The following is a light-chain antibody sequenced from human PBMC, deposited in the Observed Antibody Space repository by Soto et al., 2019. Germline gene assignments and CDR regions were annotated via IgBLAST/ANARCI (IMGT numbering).Light chain of an antibody. J-gene: IGLJ1*01. CDR3: SSFAAGNIDV. CDR2: DVT. CDR1: SSDVGGYNY. V-gene: IGLV2-8*01. Sequence: QSALTQPPSASGSPGQSVTISRTGTSSDVGGYNYVSWHQQHPGKTPKLITYDVTKRPSGVPDRFSGSKSGYTASLTVSGLQAEGEADYYRSSFAAGNIDVFGTGTHLTVL.